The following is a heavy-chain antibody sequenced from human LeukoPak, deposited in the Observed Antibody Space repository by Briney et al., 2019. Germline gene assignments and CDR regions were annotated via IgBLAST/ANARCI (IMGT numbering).Heavy chain of an antibody. V-gene: IGHV3-21*04. CDR2: VSNSGDYI. D-gene: IGHD3-16*01. J-gene: IGHJ6*03. CDR3: AKDRTSLIPGAFGDYYYYMDV. CDR1: GFSFSSYR. Sequence: PGGSLRLSCAASGFSFSSYRMNWVRQAPGKGLEWVSSVSNSGDYIHYADSVKGRFTISRDNSKNTLYLQMNSLRAEDTAVYYCAKDRTSLIPGAFGDYYYYMDVWGKGTTVTISS.